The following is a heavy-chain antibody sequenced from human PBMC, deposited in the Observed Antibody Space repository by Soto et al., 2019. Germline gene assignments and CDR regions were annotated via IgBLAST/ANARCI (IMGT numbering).Heavy chain of an antibody. J-gene: IGHJ6*03. V-gene: IGHV3-66*01. CDR2: IYSGGST. Sequence: GGSLRLSCAASGFTVSSNYMSWVRQAPGEGLEWVSVIYSGGSTYYADSVKGRFTISRDNSKNTLYLQMNSLRAEDTAVYYCARAPDILTGYYPSGPYYYYMDVWGKGTTVTVSS. CDR3: ARAPDILTGYYPSGPYYYYMDV. CDR1: GFTVSSNY. D-gene: IGHD3-9*01.